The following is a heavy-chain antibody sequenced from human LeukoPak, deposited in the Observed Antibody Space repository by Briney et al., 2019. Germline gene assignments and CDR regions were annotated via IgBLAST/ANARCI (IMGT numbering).Heavy chain of an antibody. CDR1: GNYW. V-gene: IGHV3-74*01. Sequence: GGSLRLSCAASGNYWMHWVRQAPGKGLVWVSHINSDGSWTSYADSVKGRFTISKDNAKNTVYLQLNSLRAEDTAVYYCAKGNIPATGTAVDCWGQGTLVTVSS. CDR3: AKGNIPATGTAVDC. CDR2: INSDGSWT. D-gene: IGHD6-13*01. J-gene: IGHJ4*02.